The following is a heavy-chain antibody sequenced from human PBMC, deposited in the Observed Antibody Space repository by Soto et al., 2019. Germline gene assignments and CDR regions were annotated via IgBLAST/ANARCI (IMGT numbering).Heavy chain of an antibody. CDR2: IYYSGST. V-gene: IGHV4-31*03. CDR3: ARGDYDFWSGYHDYYYYGMDV. J-gene: IGHJ6*02. Sequence: QVQLQESGPGLVKPSQTLSLTCTVSGGSISSGGYYWSWIRQHPGKGLEWIGYIYYSGSTYYNPSLKSRLTISVDTSKNQFSLKLSSVTAADTAVYYCARGDYDFWSGYHDYYYYGMDVWGQGTTVTVSS. D-gene: IGHD3-3*01. CDR1: GGSISSGGYY.